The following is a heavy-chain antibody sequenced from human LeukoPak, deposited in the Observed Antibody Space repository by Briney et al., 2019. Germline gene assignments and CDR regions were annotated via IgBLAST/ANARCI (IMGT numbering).Heavy chain of an antibody. CDR1: GGSISSYF. V-gene: IGHV4-59*08. CDR3: ATSVGYHGSRNAFDV. J-gene: IGHJ3*01. D-gene: IGHD2-15*01. Sequence: SETLTLTCSVSGGSISSYFWTWIRQPPGKSLEWIGNTNYSGSTNYNPSLKGRVSISLDTSKNGFSLELTSVTAADTAVYYCATSVGYHGSRNAFDVWGLGTMVTVSS. CDR2: TNYSGST.